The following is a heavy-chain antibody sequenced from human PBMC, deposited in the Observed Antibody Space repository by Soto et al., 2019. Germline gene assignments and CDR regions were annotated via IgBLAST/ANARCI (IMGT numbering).Heavy chain of an antibody. D-gene: IGHD3-22*01. CDR1: GGTPSNSA. V-gene: IGHV1-69*01. J-gene: IGHJ6*02. CDR2: IIPDFGLV. CDR3: AGGRIVVVGSRAYYGMDV. Sequence: QVHLLLQSGAEVKKPGSSVKVSCKASGGTPSNSAISWVRQAPGQGLEWMGGIIPDFGLVKYAQNFQGRVTITANESANTAYMELRSLRPEDTAVYYCAGGRIVVVGSRAYYGMDVWGQGTTVTVSS.